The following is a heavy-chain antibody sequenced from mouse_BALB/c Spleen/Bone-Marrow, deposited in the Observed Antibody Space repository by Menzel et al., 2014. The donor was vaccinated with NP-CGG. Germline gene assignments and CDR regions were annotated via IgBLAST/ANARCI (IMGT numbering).Heavy chain of an antibody. CDR3: ATYDGYCFDY. CDR2: ISSGGST. CDR1: GFTFSSYA. D-gene: IGHD2-3*01. J-gene: IGHJ2*01. Sequence: EVHLVESGGGLVKPGGSLKLSCAASGFTFSSYAMSWVRQTPEKRLEWVASISSGGSTYYPDSVKGRFTISRDNARNILYLQMSSLRPEDTATYYCATYDGYCFDYWGQGTTLTVSS. V-gene: IGHV5-6-5*01.